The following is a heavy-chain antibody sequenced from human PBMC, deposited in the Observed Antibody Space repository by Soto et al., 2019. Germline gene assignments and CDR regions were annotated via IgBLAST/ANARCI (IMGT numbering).Heavy chain of an antibody. D-gene: IGHD2-15*01. V-gene: IGHV3-23*01. CDR2: ISAGSEGA. CDR3: ARDLWWYLR. CDR1: GFTFSSHA. J-gene: IGHJ4*02. Sequence: EVQLLESGGGLVQPGGALRLSCAASGFTFSSHAMSWVRQAPGKGLEWISSISAGSEGAYYADSVKGRFTISRDNSNNTLYLRMNSLRAEDTAVYYCARDLWWYLRWGQGTVVTVSS.